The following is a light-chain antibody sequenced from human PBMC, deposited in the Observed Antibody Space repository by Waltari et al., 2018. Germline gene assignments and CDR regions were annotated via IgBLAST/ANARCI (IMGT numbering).Light chain of an antibody. CDR3: QQYDSYPYT. V-gene: IGKV1-5*03. Sequence: DIQMTQSPSTRSASVGDRVTIPCRASQSISSWVAWYQQKPGKAPKLLIYKASTLESGVPSRFSGSGSGTEFTLSISSLQPDDFATYFCQQYDSYPYTFGQGTKLEI. CDR2: KAS. CDR1: QSISSW. J-gene: IGKJ2*01.